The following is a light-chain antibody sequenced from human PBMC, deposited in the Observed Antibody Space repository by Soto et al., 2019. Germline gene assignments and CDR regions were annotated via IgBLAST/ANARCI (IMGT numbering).Light chain of an antibody. CDR2: DAS. CDR3: RQDSSSPYT. CDR1: QRVSSSY. Sequence: EIVLTQSPGTLSLSPGERATLSCRASQRVSSSYLAWYQQKPGQAPRLLIYDASSRATGIPDRFSGSGSGTDFTLIISRLEPEDVTVYLWRQDSSSPYTFGQGTKLEIK. J-gene: IGKJ2*01. V-gene: IGKV3-20*01.